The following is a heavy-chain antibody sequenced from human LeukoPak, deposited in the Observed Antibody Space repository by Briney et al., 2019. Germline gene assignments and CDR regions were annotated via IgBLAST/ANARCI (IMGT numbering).Heavy chain of an antibody. D-gene: IGHD3-10*01. J-gene: IGHJ5*02. CDR1: GGTFSSYA. CDR3: ARDRSTIDRGFGP. CDR2: IIPIFGTA. Sequence: SVTVSCKASGGTFSSYAISWVRQAPGQGLEWMGGIIPIFGTANYAQKFQGRVTITADESTSTAYMELSSLRSEDTAVYYCARDRSTIDRGFGPWGQGTLVTVSS. V-gene: IGHV1-69*13.